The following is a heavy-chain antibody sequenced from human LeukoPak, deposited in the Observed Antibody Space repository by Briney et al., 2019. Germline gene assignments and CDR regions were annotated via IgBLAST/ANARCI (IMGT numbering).Heavy chain of an antibody. V-gene: IGHV3-48*02. CDR1: GFIFSSYD. J-gene: IGHJ3*02. D-gene: IGHD1-14*01. CDR2: ISRSGDNI. Sequence: GGSVRLSCAASGFIFSSYDMKWARQTPGKGLEWISDISRSGDNIYYADSVKGRFTVSRDNAKNSLYLQMSSLRNEDTAVYYCARGTQRAFDIWGQGTLVTVSA. CDR3: ARGTQRAFDI.